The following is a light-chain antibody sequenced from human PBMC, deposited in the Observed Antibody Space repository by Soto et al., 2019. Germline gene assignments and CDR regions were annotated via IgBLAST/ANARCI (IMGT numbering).Light chain of an antibody. V-gene: IGKV3-20*01. Sequence: EIVLTQSPGTLSLSPGERATLSCRASQSVAGSYLAWYQQKPGQAPRLLIYDASSRATGIPDRFSGSGSGTDFTLTISRLEPEDFAMYYCQQYGSSPPRMFGQGTKVEIK. CDR2: DAS. CDR1: QSVAGSY. CDR3: QQYGSSPPRM. J-gene: IGKJ1*01.